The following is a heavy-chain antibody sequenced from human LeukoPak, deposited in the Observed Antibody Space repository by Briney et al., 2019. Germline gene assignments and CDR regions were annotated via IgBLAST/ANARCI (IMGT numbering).Heavy chain of an antibody. CDR3: ARNDYDSSGYLAFGY. V-gene: IGHV4-39*01. J-gene: IGHJ4*02. D-gene: IGHD3-22*01. Sequence: SETLSLTCTVSGGSISSSSYYWGWIRQPPGKGLDYIGSIYYTGSTYYNPSLKTRVTISVDTSKNQFSLKLSSVTAADTAVCYCARNDYDSSGYLAFGYWGQGTLVTVSS. CDR2: IYYTGST. CDR1: GGSISSSSYY.